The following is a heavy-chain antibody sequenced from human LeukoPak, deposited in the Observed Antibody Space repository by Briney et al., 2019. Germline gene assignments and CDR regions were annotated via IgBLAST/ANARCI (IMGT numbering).Heavy chain of an antibody. CDR2: INPNSGGT. J-gene: IGHJ4*02. Sequence: ASVKVSCKASGYTFTGYYMHWVRQAPGQGLEWMGWINPNSGGTNYAQKFQGRVTMTRDMSISTAYMELTRLRSDDTAIYYCARGFVTSGYPQVPLDYWGQGTLVTVSS. V-gene: IGHV1-2*02. D-gene: IGHD3-22*01. CDR1: GYTFTGYY. CDR3: ARGFVTSGYPQVPLDY.